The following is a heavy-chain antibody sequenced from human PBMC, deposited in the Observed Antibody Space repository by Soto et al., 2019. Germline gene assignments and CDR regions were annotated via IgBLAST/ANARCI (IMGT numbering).Heavy chain of an antibody. CDR3: ARDSGWPILNFDN. CDR1: DFDFSSYG. J-gene: IGHJ4*02. CDR2: SSYDGRET. D-gene: IGHD3-10*01. V-gene: IGHV3-30*03. Sequence: PGGSLRLSCAASDFDFSSYGIHWVRQAPGKGLEWVAASSYDGRETFYADSAKGRFTVSKEMSKNTAFLQMNALRNEDTAVYFCARDSGWPILNFDNWGQGTPVTVSS.